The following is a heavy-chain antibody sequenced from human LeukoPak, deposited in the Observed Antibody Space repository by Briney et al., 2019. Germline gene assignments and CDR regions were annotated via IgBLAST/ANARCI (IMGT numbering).Heavy chain of an antibody. V-gene: IGHV4-4*07. CDR2: IYTSGST. CDR1: GGSISSYY. J-gene: IGHJ6*03. D-gene: IGHD2-2*02. Sequence: PSETLSLTCTVSGGSISSYYWSWIRQPAGKGLEWIGRIYTSGSTNYNLSLKSRVTMSVDTSKNQFSLKLSSVTAADTAVYYCAREDIVVVPAAIEYYYYYMDVWGKGTTVTVSS. CDR3: AREDIVVVPAAIEYYYYYMDV.